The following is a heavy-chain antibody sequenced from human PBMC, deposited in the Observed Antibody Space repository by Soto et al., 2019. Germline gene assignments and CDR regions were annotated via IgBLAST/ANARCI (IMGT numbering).Heavy chain of an antibody. CDR2: IDTDGYKS. J-gene: IGHJ4*02. Sequence: PGGSLRLSCAASGFSFSDYWMHWVRQVPGKGLEWVSRIDTDGYKSTYGNAVKGRFTTSRDNAKKTLYLDMKSLSAEDTALYFCARGLRPSGYRNSWARVPLDYWGRGSQVTVSS. V-gene: IGHV3-74*03. CDR1: GFSFSDYW. D-gene: IGHD5-18*01. CDR3: ARGLRPSGYRNSWARVPLDY.